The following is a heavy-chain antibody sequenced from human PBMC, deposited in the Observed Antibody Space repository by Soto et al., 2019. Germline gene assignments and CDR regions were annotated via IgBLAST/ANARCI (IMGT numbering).Heavy chain of an antibody. CDR2: INAGNGNT. V-gene: IGHV1-3*01. D-gene: IGHD3-3*01. CDR3: ARVALDYDFWSGYSTLDY. CDR1: GYTFTSYA. J-gene: IGHJ4*02. Sequence: QVQLVQSGAEVKKPGASVKVSCKASGYTFTSYAMHWVRQAPGQRLEWMGWINAGNGNTKYSQKFQGRVTINRDTSASTAYMELSSLRSEDTAVYYCARVALDYDFWSGYSTLDYWGQGTLVTVSS.